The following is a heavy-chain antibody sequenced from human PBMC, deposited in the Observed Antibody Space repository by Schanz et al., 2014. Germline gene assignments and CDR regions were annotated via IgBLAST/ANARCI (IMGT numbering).Heavy chain of an antibody. CDR3: ARDGYNAYDLKRGDY. V-gene: IGHV3-7*01. D-gene: IGHD5-12*01. J-gene: IGHJ4*02. Sequence: VQLVESGGGLVKPGGSLRLSCAASGFTVSSNYMSWVRQAPGKGLESVASINNDGSQKFYVDSVQGRFTISRDNAKNSLYLQMNSLRAEDTAVYYCARDGYNAYDLKRGDYWGQGTQVAVSS. CDR2: INNDGSQK. CDR1: GFTVSSNY.